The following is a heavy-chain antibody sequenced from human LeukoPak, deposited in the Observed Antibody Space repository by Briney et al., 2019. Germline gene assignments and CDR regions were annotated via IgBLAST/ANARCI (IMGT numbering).Heavy chain of an antibody. V-gene: IGHV3-7*05. CDR3: ARREVVVTATAFDAFDI. J-gene: IGHJ3*02. D-gene: IGHD2-21*02. Sequence: GGSLRLSCAASGFTFSSYWMSWVRQAPGKGLQWVANIKEDGGEKYYVDSVKGRFTISRDNAKNSLYLQMNSLRAEDTAVYYCARREVVVTATAFDAFDIWGQGTMVTVSS. CDR1: GFTFSSYW. CDR2: IKEDGGEK.